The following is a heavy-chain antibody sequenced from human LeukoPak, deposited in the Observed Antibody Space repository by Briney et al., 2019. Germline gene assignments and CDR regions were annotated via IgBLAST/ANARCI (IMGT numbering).Heavy chain of an antibody. V-gene: IGHV1-2*02. J-gene: IGHJ4*02. D-gene: IGHD2-2*01. CDR1: GYTFTGYY. CDR3: ARPPAKFVVVPGGLDY. CDR2: INPNSGGT. Sequence: GASVKVSCKASGYTFTGYYMHWVRQAPGQGLEWMGWINPNSGGTNYAQKFQGRVTMTRDTSISTAYMELSRPRSDDTAVYYCARPPAKFVVVPGGLDYWGQGTLVTVSS.